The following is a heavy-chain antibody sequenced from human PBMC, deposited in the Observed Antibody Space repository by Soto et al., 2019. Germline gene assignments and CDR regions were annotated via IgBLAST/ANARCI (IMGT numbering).Heavy chain of an antibody. D-gene: IGHD1-26*01. CDR3: ARDLSIVGDSDAFDI. V-gene: IGHV1-69*13. CDR1: GGTFSSYA. Sequence: GASVKVSCKASGGTFSSYAISWVRQAPGQGLEWMGGIIPIFGTANYAQKFQGRVTITADESTSTAYMELSSLRSEDTAVYYCARDLSIVGDSDAFDIWGQGTMVTVSS. J-gene: IGHJ3*02. CDR2: IIPIFGTA.